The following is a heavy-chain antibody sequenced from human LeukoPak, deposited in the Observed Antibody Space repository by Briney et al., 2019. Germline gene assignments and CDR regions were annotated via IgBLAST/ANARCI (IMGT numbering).Heavy chain of an antibody. Sequence: GGSLRLSCAASGFTFSNYWMHWVRQAPGKGLEWVACIKGDEREKYHVGSVKGRFTISRDNAHNSIYLQMDNLRPEDTALYYCATLDSAMLRRADVGAFWGQGTLVTVSS. CDR1: GFTFSNYW. CDR3: ATLDSAMLRRADVGAF. J-gene: IGHJ1*01. D-gene: IGHD5-18*01. V-gene: IGHV3-7*01. CDR2: IKGDEREK.